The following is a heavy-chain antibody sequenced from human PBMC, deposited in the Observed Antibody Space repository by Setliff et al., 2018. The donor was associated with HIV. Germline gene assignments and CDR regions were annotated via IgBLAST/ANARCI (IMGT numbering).Heavy chain of an antibody. CDR3: TGSFLGN. D-gene: IGHD3-3*01. CDR1: GFTFSSYW. V-gene: IGHV3-15*01. Sequence: GGSLRLSCAASGFTFSSYWIIWVRQAPGKGLEWVGHISSEAQGGAIEYVEPVKGRFTISRDDSRNTLYLDMNSLKTEDTAVYYCTGSFLGNWGQGTLVTVSS. CDR2: ISSEAQGGAI. J-gene: IGHJ4*02.